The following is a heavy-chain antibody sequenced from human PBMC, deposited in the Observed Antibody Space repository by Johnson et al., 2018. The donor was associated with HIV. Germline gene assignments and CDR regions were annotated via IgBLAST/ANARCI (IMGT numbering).Heavy chain of an antibody. CDR2: INSYGSGT. D-gene: IGHD6-6*01. Sequence: VQLVESGGDLVQPGGSLRLSCVASGFIFSNYWMHWVRQVPGKGLVWVSRINSYGSGTTYADSVQGRFTISRDNAKTTVYLQMNSLRVEDTAVYYCARATYSNSKAHAFDIWGQGTMVTVSS. V-gene: IGHV3-74*01. J-gene: IGHJ3*02. CDR3: ARATYSNSKAHAFDI. CDR1: GFIFSNYW.